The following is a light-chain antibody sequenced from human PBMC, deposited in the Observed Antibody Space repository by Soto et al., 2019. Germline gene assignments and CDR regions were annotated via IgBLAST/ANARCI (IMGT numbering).Light chain of an antibody. CDR3: SSYTSSSTVV. CDR1: SSDVGGYTY. Sequence: QSALTQPASVSGSPGQSITISCTGTSSDVGGYTYVSWYQLHPGKAPKLMIYEVSNRPSGVSTRFSGSKSGNTASLTISGLQAEDEADYYCSSYTSSSTVVFGGGTKLPVL. J-gene: IGLJ2*01. CDR2: EVS. V-gene: IGLV2-14*01.